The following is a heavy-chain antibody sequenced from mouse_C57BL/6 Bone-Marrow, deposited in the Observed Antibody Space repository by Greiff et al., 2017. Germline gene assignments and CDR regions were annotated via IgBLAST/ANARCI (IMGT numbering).Heavy chain of an antibody. CDR2: IYPSDSET. V-gene: IGHV1-61*01. CDR1: GYTFTSYW. D-gene: IGHD2-3*01. J-gene: IGHJ2*01. Sequence: VQLQQPGAELVRPGSSVKLSCKASGYTFTSYWLDWVKQRPGQGLAWIGNIYPSDSETHYTQKFKDKATLTVDKSSSTAYMQLSSLTSEDSAVYYCARIYDGYDYWGQGTTLTVSS. CDR3: ARIYDGYDY.